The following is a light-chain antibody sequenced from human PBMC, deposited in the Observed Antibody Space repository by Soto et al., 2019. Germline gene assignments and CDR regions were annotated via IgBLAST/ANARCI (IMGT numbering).Light chain of an antibody. CDR2: GAS. CDR3: QQYFNWPLAWT. V-gene: IGKV3-15*01. J-gene: IGKJ3*01. CDR1: QSIRTN. Sequence: EIVLTQSPATLSVSAGGTVTLSCRASQSIRTNVAWYQQIPGQAPRLLVYGASTRATGVPARFSGSGSGIEFTITISGQQSEDSAFYYCQQYFNWPLAWTFGPGTKVQIK.